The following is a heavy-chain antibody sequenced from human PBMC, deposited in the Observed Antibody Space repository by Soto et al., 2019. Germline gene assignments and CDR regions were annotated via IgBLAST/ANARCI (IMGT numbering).Heavy chain of an antibody. Sequence: EVQLVESGGGLVKPGGSLRLSCAASGFTFSKAWMTWVRQAPGKGLEWIGRIKSKADGGTIDYAAPVKGRFSIAGDDSESSLYLQMNSLKTEDTAVYSCTADYSYSSSLYLDHWGQGALVTVSS. D-gene: IGHD6-19*01. CDR1: GFTFSKAW. J-gene: IGHJ4*02. CDR3: TADYSYSSSLYLDH. V-gene: IGHV3-15*01. CDR2: IKSKADGGTI.